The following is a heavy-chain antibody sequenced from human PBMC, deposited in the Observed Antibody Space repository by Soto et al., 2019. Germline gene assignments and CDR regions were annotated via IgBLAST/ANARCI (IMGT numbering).Heavy chain of an antibody. CDR2: ISGDGSTT. D-gene: IGHD6-19*01. CDR3: AKEPLAQGRGWYADN. CDR1: GFSFSTFA. V-gene: IGHV3-23*01. J-gene: IGHJ4*02. Sequence: EVQLLESGGDLVQPRGSLRLSCAATGFSFSTFAMSWVRQAPGKGLEWVSAISGDGSTTYYVDSVKGRFTISRDNSRNTLYLQMNSLRVEDTALYYCAKEPLAQGRGWYADNWGQGTLVTVSS.